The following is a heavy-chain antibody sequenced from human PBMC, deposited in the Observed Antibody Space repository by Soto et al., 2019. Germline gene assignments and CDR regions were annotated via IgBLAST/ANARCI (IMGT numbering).Heavy chain of an antibody. J-gene: IGHJ5*02. V-gene: IGHV1-8*01. Sequence: QVQLVQSGAEVKKPGASVKVSCKASGYSFSTYDINWVRQAAGQGLEWMGWVNPKSGNTDYAQRFRGRVTMTSNTSISKAYMELSALTPEDTAVYYCARPYCDSTSCYTDWFDHWGQGTLVTVSS. CDR1: GYSFSTYD. D-gene: IGHD2-2*02. CDR2: VNPKSGNT. CDR3: ARPYCDSTSCYTDWFDH.